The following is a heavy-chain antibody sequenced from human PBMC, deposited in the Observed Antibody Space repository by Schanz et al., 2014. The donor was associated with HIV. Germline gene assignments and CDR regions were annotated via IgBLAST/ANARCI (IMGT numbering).Heavy chain of an antibody. CDR2: FDPEDGET. Sequence: QVQLVQSGAEVRKPGASVRVSCKASGYAFTDHFIHWVRQAPGKGLEWMGSFDPEDGETIYAQKFQGRATITADESTSTAYMELSSLRSEDTAVYYCARDSPVAAGTLDYWGQGTLVTVSS. CDR3: ARDSPVAAGTLDY. CDR1: GYAFTDHF. J-gene: IGHJ4*02. D-gene: IGHD6-13*01. V-gene: IGHV1-24*01.